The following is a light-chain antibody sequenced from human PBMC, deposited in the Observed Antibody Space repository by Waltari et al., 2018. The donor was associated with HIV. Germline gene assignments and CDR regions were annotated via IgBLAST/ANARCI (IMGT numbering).Light chain of an antibody. CDR1: SSDVGGYTY. J-gene: IGLJ3*02. V-gene: IGLV2-8*01. CDR2: EVT. Sequence: QSALTQPPSASGSPGQSVTISCTGSSSDVGGYTYVSWYQQHPGKAPKLIIYEVTKRPSGVPDRFSGSKSGNTASLTVSGLQAEDEADYYCSSYPGSFPWVFGGGTKLTVL. CDR3: SSYPGSFPWV.